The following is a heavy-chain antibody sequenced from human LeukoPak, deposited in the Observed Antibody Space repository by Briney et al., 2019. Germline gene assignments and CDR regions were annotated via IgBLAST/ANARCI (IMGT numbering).Heavy chain of an antibody. CDR1: GGSFSGYY. J-gene: IGHJ6*03. V-gene: IGHV4-34*01. CDR2: INHSGST. Sequence: KPSETLSLTCAVYGGSFSGYYWSWIRQPPGKGLEWIGEINHSGSTNYNPSLKSRVTISVDTSKNQFSLKLSSVTAADTAVYYCARVRKKMATITGRPYYMDVWGKGTTVTVS. CDR3: ARVRKKMATITGRPYYMDV. D-gene: IGHD5-24*01.